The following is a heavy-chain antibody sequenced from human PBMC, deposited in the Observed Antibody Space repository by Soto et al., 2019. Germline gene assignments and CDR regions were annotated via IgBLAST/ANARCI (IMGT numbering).Heavy chain of an antibody. V-gene: IGHV4-34*01. CDR2: INHSGST. CDR1: GESFSGYI. J-gene: IGHJ4*02. D-gene: IGHD6-19*01. Sequence: SETLSLTCAVYGESFSGYIWTWIRQTPGKGLQWIGQINHSGSTSYNPSPKSRVTISVHTSNSQFSLELSSVTAADTAVYYCARGLITGSHYSGGWYYFDSWGQGTQVT. CDR3: ARGLITGSHYSGGWYYFDS.